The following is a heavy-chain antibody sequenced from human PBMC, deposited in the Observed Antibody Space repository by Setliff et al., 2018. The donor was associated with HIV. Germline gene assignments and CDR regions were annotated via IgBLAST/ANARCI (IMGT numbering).Heavy chain of an antibody. V-gene: IGHV4-34*01. CDR3: ARGGLGVVGAIDY. D-gene: IGHD2-15*01. CDR1: GGSFSGYY. Sequence: SLTCAVYGGSFSGYYWTWIRQPPGRGLEWIGEIIHSGGTNYNRSLKSRVTISVDTSKSQFSLNLSSVTAADTAVYYCARGGLGVVGAIDYWSQGTLVTVSS. CDR2: IIHSGGT. J-gene: IGHJ4*02.